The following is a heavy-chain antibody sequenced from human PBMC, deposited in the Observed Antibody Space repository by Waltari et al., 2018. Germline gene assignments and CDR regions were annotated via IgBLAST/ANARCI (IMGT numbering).Heavy chain of an antibody. CDR3: ASIAVKAGPQYYFDY. CDR1: GGTFSSYA. CDR2: IMPILGIE. D-gene: IGHD6-19*01. J-gene: IGHJ4*02. V-gene: IGHV1-69*04. Sequence: QVQLVQSGAEVKKPGSSVKVSCKASGGTFSSYAISWVRQAPGQGLEWMVRIMPILGIENYAQKFQGRVTITADKSTSTAYMELSSLRSEDMAVYYCASIAVKAGPQYYFDYWGQGTLVTVSS.